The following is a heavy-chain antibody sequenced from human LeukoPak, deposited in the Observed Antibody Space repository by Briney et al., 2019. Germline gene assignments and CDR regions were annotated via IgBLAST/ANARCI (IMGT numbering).Heavy chain of an antibody. V-gene: IGHV4-39*01. Sequence: SETLSLTCTVSGGSISSATSYWAWIRQPPGEGLEWIGSIYYSGNTYYNPSLKSRVTISVDTSKNQFSLKLTSVTAADTSVYYCARYPKSYSSGWTTLDIWGQGTVVTVSS. CDR2: IYYSGNT. CDR1: GGSISSATSY. CDR3: ARYPKSYSSGWTTLDI. J-gene: IGHJ3*02. D-gene: IGHD6-19*01.